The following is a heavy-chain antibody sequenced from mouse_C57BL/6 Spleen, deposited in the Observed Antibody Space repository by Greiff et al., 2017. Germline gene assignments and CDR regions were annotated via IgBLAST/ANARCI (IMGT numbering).Heavy chain of an antibody. CDR3: TRGGGDDGGPWFAY. D-gene: IGHD2-2*01. V-gene: IGHV1-15*01. Sequence: QVQLQQSGAELVRPGASVTLSCKASGYTFTDYEMHWVKQTPVHGLEWIGAIDPETGGTAYNQKFKGKAILTADKSSSTAYMELRSLTSEDSAVYYCTRGGGDDGGPWFAYWGQGTLVTVSA. J-gene: IGHJ3*01. CDR2: IDPETGGT. CDR1: GYTFTDYE.